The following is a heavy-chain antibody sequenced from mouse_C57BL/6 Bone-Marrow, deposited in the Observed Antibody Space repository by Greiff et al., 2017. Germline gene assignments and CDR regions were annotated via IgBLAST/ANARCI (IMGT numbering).Heavy chain of an antibody. D-gene: IGHD2-4*01. CDR2: ISYSGST. CDR1: GYSITSGYD. J-gene: IGHJ1*03. V-gene: IGHV3-1*01. Sequence: EVQLQESGPGMVKPSQSLSLTCTVTGYSITSGYDWHWIRHFPGNKLEWMGYISYSGSTNYNPYLKSRISITHDTSKHHFFLKLNSVTTEDTATYDCARDGARLRSYWYFDVWGTGTTVTVSS. CDR3: ARDGARLRSYWYFDV.